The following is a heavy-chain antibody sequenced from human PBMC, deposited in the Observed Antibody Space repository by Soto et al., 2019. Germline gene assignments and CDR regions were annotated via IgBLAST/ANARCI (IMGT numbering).Heavy chain of an antibody. Sequence: QVQLVQSGAEVKKPGASVKVSCKASGYTFTSYGISWVRQAPGQGLEWMGWSSAYNGNTNYAQKLQGRVTMTTDTSTRTAYMELRSLRSDDTAVYYCARDGRRYCTNGVCYTGDYWGQGTLVTVSS. CDR3: ARDGRRYCTNGVCYTGDY. D-gene: IGHD2-8*01. CDR2: SSAYNGNT. J-gene: IGHJ4*02. V-gene: IGHV1-18*01. CDR1: GYTFTSYG.